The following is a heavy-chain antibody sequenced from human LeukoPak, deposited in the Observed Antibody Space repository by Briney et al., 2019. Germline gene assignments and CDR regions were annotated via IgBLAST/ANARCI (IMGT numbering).Heavy chain of an antibody. CDR1: GGSISSGSYY. J-gene: IGHJ3*01. CDR2: IYTSGST. Sequence: PSETLSLTCTVSGGSISSGSYYWNWIRQPAGKGLEWIGRIYTSGSTNYNPSLKSRVTISVDTSKNQFSLKLSSVTAADTAVYYCARDPAGYSSGLGGGAFDLWGQGTLVTVSS. CDR3: ARDPAGYSSGLGGGAFDL. D-gene: IGHD6-19*01. V-gene: IGHV4-61*02.